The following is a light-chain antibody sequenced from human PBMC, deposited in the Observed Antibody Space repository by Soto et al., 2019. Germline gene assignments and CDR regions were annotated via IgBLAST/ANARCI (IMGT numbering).Light chain of an antibody. CDR2: TTS. Sequence: DIQMTQSPSSLFASVGDRVTITCRASQTISGYLNWYQQKPGKAPKLLIYTTSTLQSGVPSRFSGSGSATDFTLTISSLQPEDFATYYCQQNYNNPYTFGQGTKLTI. CDR3: QQNYNNPYT. J-gene: IGKJ2*01. V-gene: IGKV1-39*01. CDR1: QTISGY.